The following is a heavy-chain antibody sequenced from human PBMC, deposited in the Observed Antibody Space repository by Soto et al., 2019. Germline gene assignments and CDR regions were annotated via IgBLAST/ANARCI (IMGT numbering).Heavy chain of an antibody. J-gene: IGHJ4*02. Sequence: EVQLVESGGGLVQPGGSLRLSCAASGFTLSTYTMNWVRQAPGKGLDWVSYISSSSDTIYYADSVDGRFTISRDNARNSLYLQMNSLRAEDTAVYYCASRPYSSSWGVDYWGQGTLVTVSS. CDR3: ASRPYSSSWGVDY. CDR1: GFTLSTYT. D-gene: IGHD6-13*01. V-gene: IGHV3-48*01. CDR2: ISSSSDTI.